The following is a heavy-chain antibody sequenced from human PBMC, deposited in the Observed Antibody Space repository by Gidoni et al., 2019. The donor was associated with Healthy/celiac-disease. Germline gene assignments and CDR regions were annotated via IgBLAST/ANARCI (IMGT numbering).Heavy chain of an antibody. Sequence: QVQLVESGGGVVQPGRSLRLSCAASGFPFSSYGMHWVRQAPGKGLEWVAVISYDGSNKYYADSVKGRFTISRDNSKNTLYLQMNSLRAEDTAVYYCAKGQWMTTVTAGDYWGQGTLVTVSS. CDR3: AKGQWMTTVTAGDY. V-gene: IGHV3-30*18. D-gene: IGHD4-4*01. J-gene: IGHJ4*02. CDR1: GFPFSSYG. CDR2: ISYDGSNK.